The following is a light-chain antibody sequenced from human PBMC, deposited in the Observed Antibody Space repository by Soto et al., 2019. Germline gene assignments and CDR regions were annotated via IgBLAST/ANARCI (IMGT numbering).Light chain of an antibody. CDR1: SSDVGGYDY. J-gene: IGLJ3*02. Sequence: QSVLTQPASVSGSPGQSITISCTGTSSDVGGYDYVSWYQQYPGKAPKLVISEVSNRPSGVSHRFSGSRSGNTASLTISGLDADEEADYYSSLYASNTTHVFGGGTKLTVL. V-gene: IGLV2-14*01. CDR2: EVS. CDR3: SLYASNTTHV.